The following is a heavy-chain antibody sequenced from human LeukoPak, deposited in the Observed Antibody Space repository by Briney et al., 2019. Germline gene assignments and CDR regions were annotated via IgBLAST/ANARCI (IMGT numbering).Heavy chain of an antibody. CDR2: ISPSGGST. J-gene: IGHJ4*02. V-gene: IGHV1-46*01. D-gene: IGHD3-10*01. CDR1: GYTFTGYW. CDR3: ARDRQDGSGSLH. Sequence: ASVKVSCKAFGYTFTGYWMHWVRQAPGQGPEWMGVISPSGGSTIYAQKFKGRVTLTRDMSTSTDYLELSSLRSEDTAVYYCARDRQDGSGSLHWGQGTLVTVSS.